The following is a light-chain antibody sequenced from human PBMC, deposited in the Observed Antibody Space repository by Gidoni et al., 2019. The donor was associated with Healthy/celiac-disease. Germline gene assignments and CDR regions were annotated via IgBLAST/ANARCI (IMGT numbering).Light chain of an antibody. J-gene: IGKJ1*01. CDR2: GAS. Sequence: EIVMTPSPATLSVSPGERATLSCRASQSVSSNLAWYQQKPGQAPRLLIYGASTRATGIPARSSGSGSGTEFTLTISSLQSEDFAVYYCQQYNNWPPRWTFGQGTKVEIK. CDR1: QSVSSN. V-gene: IGKV3-15*01. CDR3: QQYNNWPPRWT.